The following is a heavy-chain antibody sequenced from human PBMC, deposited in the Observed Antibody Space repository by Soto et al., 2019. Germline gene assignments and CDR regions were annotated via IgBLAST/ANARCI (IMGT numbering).Heavy chain of an antibody. CDR1: GYTFTSYG. V-gene: IGHV1-18*01. J-gene: IGHJ4*02. CDR3: ARGLVGYSYGYYFDY. CDR2: ISAYNGNT. D-gene: IGHD5-18*01. Sequence: WASVKVSCKASGYTFTSYGISWVRQAPGQGLEWMGWISAYNGNTNYAQKLQGRVTMTTDTSTSTAYMELRSLRSDDTAVYYCARGLVGYSYGYYFDYWGQGTLVTVSS.